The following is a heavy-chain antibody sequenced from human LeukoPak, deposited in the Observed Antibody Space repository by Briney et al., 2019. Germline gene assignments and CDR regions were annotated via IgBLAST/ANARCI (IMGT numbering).Heavy chain of an antibody. CDR1: GFTFSTYS. CDR3: ARDIRDCVAVTGTCWFDP. D-gene: IGHD6-19*01. CDR2: ITNSSNYI. Sequence: GGSLRLFCAASGFTFSTYSMNGVRQAPAKGLEWVSSITNSSNYIYYADSLKGRFTISRDNSKNCLYLQMNSLIADDTAVYYCARDIRDCVAVTGTCWFDPWGQGTLVTVSS. J-gene: IGHJ5*02. V-gene: IGHV3-21*01.